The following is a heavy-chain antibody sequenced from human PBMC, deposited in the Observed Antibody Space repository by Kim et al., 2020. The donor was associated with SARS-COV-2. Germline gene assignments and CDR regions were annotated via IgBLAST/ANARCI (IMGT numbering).Heavy chain of an antibody. CDR2: ISWNSGSI. V-gene: IGHV3-9*01. CDR1: GFTFGDYA. J-gene: IGHJ6*03. CDR3: AKDGFEVQLQYQSTYYYYYMDV. Sequence: GGSLRLSCAASGFTFGDYAMHWVRQAPGKGLEWVSGISWNSGSIGYADSVKGRFTISRENAKNSLYLQMNSLRAEDTALYYCAKDGFEVQLQYQSTYYYYYMDVWGKGTTVTVSS. D-gene: IGHD2-2*02.